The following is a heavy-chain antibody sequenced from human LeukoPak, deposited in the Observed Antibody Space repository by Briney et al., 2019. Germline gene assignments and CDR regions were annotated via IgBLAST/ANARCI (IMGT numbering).Heavy chain of an antibody. CDR2: IYYSGST. J-gene: IGHJ4*02. D-gene: IGHD3-22*01. V-gene: IGHV4-39*02. CDR1: GGSISSSSYY. Sequence: SETLSLTCTVSGGSISSSSYYWGWIRQPPGKGLEWIGSIYYSGSTYYNPSLKSRVTISVDTSKNQFSLKLSSVTAADTAVYYYARDLYDSSGSDDYWGQGTLVTVSS. CDR3: ARDLYDSSGSDDY.